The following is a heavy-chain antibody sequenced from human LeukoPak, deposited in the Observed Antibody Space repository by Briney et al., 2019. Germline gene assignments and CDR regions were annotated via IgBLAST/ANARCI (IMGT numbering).Heavy chain of an antibody. Sequence: PSETLFLTCAVYGGSFSCYYWSWIHQPPEKVLEWIGVINHSGNTNYNPSLKSRVTISVDTSKNPSSLRLSSVTAADTAVYYCAIGLNYFDYWGHGTLVTVSS. J-gene: IGHJ4*01. CDR2: INHSGNT. CDR3: AIGLNYFDY. V-gene: IGHV4-34*01. CDR1: GGSFSCYY.